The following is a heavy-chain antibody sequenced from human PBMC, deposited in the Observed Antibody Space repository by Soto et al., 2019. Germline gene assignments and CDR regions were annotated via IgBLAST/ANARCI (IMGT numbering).Heavy chain of an antibody. J-gene: IGHJ4*02. V-gene: IGHV1-18*01. CDR1: GYTFTNYG. Sequence: ASVKVSCKASGYTFTNYGITWVRQAPGQGIERIGWINVDDGNTKNSQKFKGRVTITRDTSASTAYMELSSLRSEDTAVYYCARDLELLSRGVGPYNFDYWGQGALVTVSS. D-gene: IGHD1-7*01. CDR3: ARDLELLSRGVGPYNFDY. CDR2: INVDDGNT.